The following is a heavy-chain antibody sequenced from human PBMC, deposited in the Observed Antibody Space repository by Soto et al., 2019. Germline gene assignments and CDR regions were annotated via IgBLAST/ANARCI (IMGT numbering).Heavy chain of an antibody. D-gene: IGHD6-6*01. Sequence: PGGSLRLSCAASGSTFSSYAMSWVRQAPGKGLEWVPAISGSGGSTYYADSVKGRFTISRDNSKNTLYLQMNSLRAEDTAVYYCASSSIAARPFYWGQGTLVTVSS. V-gene: IGHV3-23*01. CDR2: ISGSGGST. CDR1: GSTFSSYA. CDR3: ASSSIAARPFY. J-gene: IGHJ4*02.